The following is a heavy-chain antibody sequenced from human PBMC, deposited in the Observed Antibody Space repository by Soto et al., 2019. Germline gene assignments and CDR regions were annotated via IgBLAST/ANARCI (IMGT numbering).Heavy chain of an antibody. D-gene: IGHD5-18*01. V-gene: IGHV3-21*01. J-gene: IGHJ4*02. CDR3: ARGWRRDTWMH. CDR2: ISNRSTYI. CDR1: GVNFNSDN. Sequence: EVQLVESGGDLVKPGGSLSLSCAASGVNFNSDNMNWFRQAPGKGLEWLSSISNRSTYIYYAHSVKGRFTIYRDNPRNSLFLQMNRVRAEATAAYYCARGWRRDTWMHWGQGTRVTVSS.